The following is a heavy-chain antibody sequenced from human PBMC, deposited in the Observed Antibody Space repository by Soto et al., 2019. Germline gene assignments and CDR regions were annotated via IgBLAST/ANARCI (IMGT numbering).Heavy chain of an antibody. J-gene: IGHJ4*02. Sequence: DVQLLESGGGLVQPGGSLRLSCAASGFTFARYAMAWVRQAPGQGLEWISTVRTSSVDTHYADSVKGRLTISRDDSTNTVYMQMGCLRAEDTAVYYCAKEALHSYGHHFDSWGQGTLVSVSS. CDR3: AKEALHSYGHHFDS. D-gene: IGHD5-18*01. V-gene: IGHV3-23*01. CDR1: GFTFARYA. CDR2: VRTSSVDT.